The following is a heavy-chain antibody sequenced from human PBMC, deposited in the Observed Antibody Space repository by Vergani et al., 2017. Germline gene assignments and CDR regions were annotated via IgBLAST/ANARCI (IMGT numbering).Heavy chain of an antibody. Sequence: EVALVESGGGLAQPGGSLRLSCEASGITFWKFGMHWVRQGPGTGLEWVSGINWNSGAVDYADSVRGRFTISRDNAKNSLFLEMNSLRFEDTAVYFCTKGSVYYHDSGGYGYDPYTGFDLWGQGTLVTVSS. CDR1: GITFWKFG. CDR2: INWNSGAV. CDR3: TKGSVYYHDSGGYGYDPYTGFDL. V-gene: IGHV3-9*01. J-gene: IGHJ3*01. D-gene: IGHD3-22*01.